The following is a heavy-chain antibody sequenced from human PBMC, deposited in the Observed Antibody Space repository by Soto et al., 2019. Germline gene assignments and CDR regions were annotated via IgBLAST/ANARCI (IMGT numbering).Heavy chain of an antibody. CDR3: ARHRHPRETVGVTPPLAP. D-gene: IGHD1-26*01. CDR1: GFSVSSNY. Sequence: DVQLVESGGGLVQPGGSLRLSCAISGFSVSSNYLSWVRQAPGKGLEWVSVHYSGGSTYYADSVQGRFTISRDKSNNTLYLQLRRGGAEDPAVYFWARHRHPRETVGVTPPLAPGGQGTQVTASS. V-gene: IGHV3-53*01. CDR2: HYSGGST. J-gene: IGHJ5*02.